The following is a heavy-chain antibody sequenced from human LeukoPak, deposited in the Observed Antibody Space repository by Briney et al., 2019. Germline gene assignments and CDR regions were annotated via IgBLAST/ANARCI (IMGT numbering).Heavy chain of an antibody. V-gene: IGHV4-59*11. Sequence: SETLSLTCTVSGGSISSHYWSWIRQPPGKGLEWIGYIYYSGSTNYNPSLKSRVTISVDTSKNQFSLKLSSVTAGDTAVYYCASYDFWSGNWFDPWGQGTLVTVSS. J-gene: IGHJ5*02. CDR3: ASYDFWSGNWFDP. CDR1: GGSISSHY. D-gene: IGHD3-3*01. CDR2: IYYSGST.